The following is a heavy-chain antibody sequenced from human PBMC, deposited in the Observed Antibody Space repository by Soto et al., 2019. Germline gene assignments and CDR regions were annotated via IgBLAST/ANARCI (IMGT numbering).Heavy chain of an antibody. V-gene: IGHV4-61*01. D-gene: IGHD2-8*01. CDR2: IYYSGST. CDR1: GGSVNSGNYY. J-gene: IGHJ4*02. Sequence: SETLSLTCTVSGGSVNSGNYYWSCIRQPPGKRLEWIGFIYYSGSTNYNPSLKSRVTISVDTSKNQFSLKLSSVTAADTAVYYCARRYGMAWDYWGQGTLVTVSS. CDR3: ARRYGMAWDY.